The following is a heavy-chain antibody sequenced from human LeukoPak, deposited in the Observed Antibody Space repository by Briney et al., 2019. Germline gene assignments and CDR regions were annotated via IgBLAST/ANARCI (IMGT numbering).Heavy chain of an antibody. D-gene: IGHD3-22*01. CDR2: TYYRHKWHS. CDR3: ARDLNYYGSSVYYKYYYYGMDV. J-gene: IGHJ6*02. CDR1: GDSVSSNSAA. V-gene: IGHV6-1*01. Sequence: SQTLSLTCSISGDSVSSNSAAWNWIRESLSRGLEWLGRTYYRHKWHSDYAVSVKSRINITPDTSKNQFSLQLKYVTPEDTAVYYCARDLNYYGSSVYYKYYYYGMDVWGQGTTVTVSS.